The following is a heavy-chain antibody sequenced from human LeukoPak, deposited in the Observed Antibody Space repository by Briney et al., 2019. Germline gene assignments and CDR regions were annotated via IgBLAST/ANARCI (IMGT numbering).Heavy chain of an antibody. J-gene: IGHJ5*02. V-gene: IGHV4-34*01. CDR2: INHSGST. CDR1: GGSFSGYY. Sequence: SETLSLTCAVYGGSFSGYYWSWVRQPPGKGLEWIGEINHSGSTNYNPSLKSRVTISVDTSKNQFSLKLSSVTAADTAVYYCARGREVMRGGFDPWGQGTLVTVSS. CDR3: ARGREVMRGGFDP. D-gene: IGHD2-8*01.